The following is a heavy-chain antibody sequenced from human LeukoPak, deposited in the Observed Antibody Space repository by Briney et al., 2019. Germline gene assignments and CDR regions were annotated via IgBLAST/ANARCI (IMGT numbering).Heavy chain of an antibody. Sequence: ASVKVSCKASGYTFTSYAMHWVRQAPGQRLEWMGWINPNSGGTNYAQKFQGRVTMTRDTSISTAYMELSRLRSDDTAVYYCASGREYYGSGSHDDAFDIWGQGTMVTVSS. CDR1: GYTFTSYA. J-gene: IGHJ3*02. CDR3: ASGREYYGSGSHDDAFDI. CDR2: INPNSGGT. D-gene: IGHD3-10*01. V-gene: IGHV1-2*02.